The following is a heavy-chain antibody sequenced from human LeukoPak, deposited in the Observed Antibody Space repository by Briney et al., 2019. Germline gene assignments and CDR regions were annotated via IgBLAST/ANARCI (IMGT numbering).Heavy chain of an antibody. J-gene: IGHJ4*02. V-gene: IGHV1-46*01. D-gene: IGHD4-23*01. CDR1: GYTFTSYY. CDR3: ARTQSYGGNSGSFDY. Sequence: ASVKVSCKASGYTFTSYYMHWVRQAPGQGLEWMGIINPSGGSTSYAQKFQGRVTMTRDTSTSTVYMELSSLRAEDTAVYYCARTQSYGGNSGSFDYWGQGTLVTVSS. CDR2: INPSGGST.